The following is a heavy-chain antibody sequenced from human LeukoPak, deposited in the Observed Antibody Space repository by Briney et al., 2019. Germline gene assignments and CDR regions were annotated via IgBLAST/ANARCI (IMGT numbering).Heavy chain of an antibody. CDR1: GYPFTSFD. V-gene: IGHV1-8*01. CDR2: MNPNSENR. D-gene: IGHD6-19*01. Sequence: ASVKVSCKTSGYPFTSFDIHWVRQAAGHGLGWMSWMNPNSENRGYAQKFQGRVTMTTDTSIDTAYMELSSLTFDDTAIYYCARGRGWGILDSWGQGNLVTVSS. CDR3: ARGRGWGILDS. J-gene: IGHJ4*02.